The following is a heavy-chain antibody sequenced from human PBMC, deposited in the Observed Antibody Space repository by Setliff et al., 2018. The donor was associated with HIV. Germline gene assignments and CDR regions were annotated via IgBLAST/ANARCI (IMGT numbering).Heavy chain of an antibody. D-gene: IGHD3-10*01. Sequence: ASVKVSCKASGYTFTSYDINWVRQATGQGLEWMGWMNPNNGNTGYAQKFQGRVTMTRDTSISTAYMELSSLRSEDTAVYYCARGRARELFDWCYWGQGTLVTVSS. CDR3: ARGRARELFDWCY. J-gene: IGHJ4*02. CDR2: MNPNNGNT. V-gene: IGHV1-8*02. CDR1: GYTFTSYD.